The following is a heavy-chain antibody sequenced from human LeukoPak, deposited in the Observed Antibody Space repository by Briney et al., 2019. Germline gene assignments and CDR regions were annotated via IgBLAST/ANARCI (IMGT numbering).Heavy chain of an antibody. V-gene: IGHV3-33*01. D-gene: IGHD2-21*02. CDR1: GFTFSSYG. J-gene: IGHJ4*02. Sequence: GGSLRLSCAASGFTFSSYGMHWVRQAPGKGLEWVAVIWYDGSNKYYADSVKGRFTISRDNSKNTLYLQMNSLRAEDTAVYYCAIDLGYCGGHCYSFIDYWGQGTLVTVSS. CDR2: IWYDGSNK. CDR3: AIDLGYCGGHCYSFIDY.